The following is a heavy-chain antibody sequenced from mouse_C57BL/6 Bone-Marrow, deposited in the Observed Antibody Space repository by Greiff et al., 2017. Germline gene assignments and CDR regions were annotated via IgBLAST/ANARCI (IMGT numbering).Heavy chain of an antibody. CDR2: IYPRSGNT. J-gene: IGHJ3*01. CDR3: ARDWWFAY. CDR1: GYTFTSYG. Sequence: QVQLQQSGAELARPGASVKLSCKASGYTFTSYGISWVKQRTGQGLEWIGEIYPRSGNTYYNEKFKGKATLTADKSSSTAYRELRSLTSEDSEVYFCARDWWFAYWGQGTLVTVSA. D-gene: IGHD4-1*01. V-gene: IGHV1-81*01.